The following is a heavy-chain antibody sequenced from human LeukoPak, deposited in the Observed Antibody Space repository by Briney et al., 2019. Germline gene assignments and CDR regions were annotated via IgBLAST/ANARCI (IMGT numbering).Heavy chain of an antibody. CDR3: GKGSSTSACPDY. V-gene: IGHV3-30*02. CDR1: GFNFHSYG. Sequence: PGGSVRLSCAASGFNFHSYGMLWLPQAPGKGVVGVVFVCYDGSIQYHAHSVKGPFAISRDNSKDTVSLQMNSLRPEDTAVYYCGKGSSTSACPDYWREAAMVSVSS. D-gene: IGHD6-19*01. J-gene: IGHJ4*02. CDR2: VCYDGSIQ.